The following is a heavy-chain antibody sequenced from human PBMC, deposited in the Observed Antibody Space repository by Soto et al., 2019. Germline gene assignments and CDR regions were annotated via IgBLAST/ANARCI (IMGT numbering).Heavy chain of an antibody. V-gene: IGHV4-59*12. D-gene: IGHD3-16*01. CDR3: ARTFNDRSTWYFDL. CDR2: SGST. J-gene: IGHJ2*01. CDR1: GGSISSYY. Sequence: SETLSLTCTVSGGSISSYYWSYSGSTNFDPSLKSRVTISIDTSKNQFSLKLNSVTAADTAVYFCARTFNDRSTWYFDLWGSGTLVTVSS.